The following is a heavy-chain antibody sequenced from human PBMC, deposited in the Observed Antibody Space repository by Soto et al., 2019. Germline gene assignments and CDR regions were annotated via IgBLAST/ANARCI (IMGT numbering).Heavy chain of an antibody. J-gene: IGHJ3*02. CDR3: ARVMGDCSSTSCGNPHQGDAFDI. D-gene: IGHD2-2*01. V-gene: IGHV1-2*04. Sequence: WASVKVSCKASGYTFTGYYMHWVRQAPGEGLEGMGWINPNSGGTNYAQKFQGWVTMTRDTSISTAYMELSRLRSDDTAVYYCARVMGDCSSTSCGNPHQGDAFDIXGQXTMVTVSS. CDR1: GYTFTGYY. CDR2: INPNSGGT.